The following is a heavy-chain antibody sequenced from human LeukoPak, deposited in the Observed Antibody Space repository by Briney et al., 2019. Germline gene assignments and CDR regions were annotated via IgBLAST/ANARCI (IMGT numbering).Heavy chain of an antibody. D-gene: IGHD3-16*01. CDR3: ARQDALGKYPPPYYMDV. J-gene: IGHJ6*03. CDR1: GGSISSYN. V-gene: IGHV4-59*08. CDR2: ISETGSP. Sequence: PSETLSLTCTVSGGSISSYNWNWIRQPPGKGLEWIGYISETGSPNYNSSLENRVTLSLDTSKNQISLNLRSATVADTAVYYCARQDALGKYPPPYYMDVWGKGTTVIV.